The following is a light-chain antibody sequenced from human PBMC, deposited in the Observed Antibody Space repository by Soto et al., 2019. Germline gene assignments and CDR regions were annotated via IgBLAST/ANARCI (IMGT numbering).Light chain of an antibody. CDR1: SSDVGSYNL. Sequence: QSALTQPASVSGSPGQSITISCTGTSSDVGSYNLVSWYQQHPGKAPKLMIYEGSKRPSGVSNRFSGSKSGNTASLTISGLQAEDEADYYCCSYAGSRVFGGGTKVDRP. J-gene: IGLJ3*02. V-gene: IGLV2-23*01. CDR2: EGS. CDR3: CSYAGSRV.